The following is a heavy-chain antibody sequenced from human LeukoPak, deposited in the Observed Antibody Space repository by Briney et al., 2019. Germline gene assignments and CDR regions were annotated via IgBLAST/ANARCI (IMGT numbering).Heavy chain of an antibody. Sequence: PGGSLRLSCAASGFTFSSYSMNWVRQAPGKGLEWVSYISSSSSTIYYADSVKGRFTISRDNAKNSLYLQMNSLRAEDTAVYYCARVMGLGIHYYYGMDVWGQGTTVTVSS. J-gene: IGHJ6*02. CDR1: GFTFSSYS. CDR3: ARVMGLGIHYYYGMDV. V-gene: IGHV3-48*04. CDR2: ISSSSSTI. D-gene: IGHD2-8*01.